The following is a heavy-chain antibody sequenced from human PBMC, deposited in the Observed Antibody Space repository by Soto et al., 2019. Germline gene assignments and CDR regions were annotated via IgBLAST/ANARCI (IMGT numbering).Heavy chain of an antibody. V-gene: IGHV3-30-3*01. CDR2: ISYDGSNK. CDR1: GLTFSSYA. D-gene: IGHD2-2*01. J-gene: IGHJ6*02. Sequence: GGSLRLSCAASGLTFSSYAMHWVRQAPGKGLEWVAVISYDGSNKYYADSVKGRFTISRDNSKNTLYLQMNSLRAEDTAVYYCARFPGGQLLSRYYYGMDVWGQGTTVTVSS. CDR3: ARFPGGQLLSRYYYGMDV.